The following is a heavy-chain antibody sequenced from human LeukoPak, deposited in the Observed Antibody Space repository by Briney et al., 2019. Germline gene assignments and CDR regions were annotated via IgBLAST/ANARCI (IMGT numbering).Heavy chain of an antibody. J-gene: IGHJ3*02. Sequence: NPSETLSLTCTVSGGSISGYYWSWIRQPPGKGLEWIGYISYRGSTKYNSSLKSRVTISLDTSKNQFSLKLSSVTAADTAVYYCASDPEMATIVGPPGVAFDIWGQGTMVTVSS. V-gene: IGHV4-59*08. CDR3: ASDPEMATIVGPPGVAFDI. CDR2: ISYRGST. D-gene: IGHD5-24*01. CDR1: GGSISGYY.